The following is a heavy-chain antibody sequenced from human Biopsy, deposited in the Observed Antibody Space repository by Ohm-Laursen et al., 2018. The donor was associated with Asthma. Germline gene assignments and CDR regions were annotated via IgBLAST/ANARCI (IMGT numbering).Heavy chain of an antibody. V-gene: IGHV1-18*01. CDR3: ARAVDYSHYYGIDV. CDR2: ISVYNGNT. D-gene: IGHD3-10*01. Sequence: SSVKVSCKTSGYTFNSAGITWVRQAPGQGLEWMGWISVYNGNTKVAQKLQDRVTMITDTSTSTAYMELRSLRSDDTAEYFCARAVDYSHYYGIDVWGQGTTVTVS. CDR1: GYTFNSAG. J-gene: IGHJ6*02.